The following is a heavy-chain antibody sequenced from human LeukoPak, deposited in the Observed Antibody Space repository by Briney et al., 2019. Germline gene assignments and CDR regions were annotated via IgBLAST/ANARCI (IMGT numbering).Heavy chain of an antibody. CDR3: AKDQSRAVTGTWDF. CDR1: GFTFSSFG. D-gene: IGHD6-19*01. J-gene: IGHJ4*02. CDR2: ISYDGSAG. Sequence: PGTSLRLSCAASGFTFSSFGIHWVRHAPGKGLEWVALISYDGSAGYYADSVRGRFTVSRDNSKTTVYLQMNRLRPGDTAVYHCAKDQSRAVTGTWDFWGQGTLVTVSS. V-gene: IGHV3-30*18.